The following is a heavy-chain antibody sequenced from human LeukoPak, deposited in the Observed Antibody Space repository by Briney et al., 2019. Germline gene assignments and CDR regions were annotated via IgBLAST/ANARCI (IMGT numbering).Heavy chain of an antibody. D-gene: IGHD5-12*01. CDR3: VRQGYSGASGPDC. V-gene: IGHV5-51*01. J-gene: IGHJ4*02. CDR2: IYPGDSNT. CDR1: GYSFTSYW. Sequence: AGESLKISCKGSGYSFTSYWIGWVRQMPGKGLEWMGIIYPGDSNTTYSPSFQGQVTISADKSINIAYLQWSSLRASDTAVYYCVRQGYSGASGPDCWGQGTLVTVSS.